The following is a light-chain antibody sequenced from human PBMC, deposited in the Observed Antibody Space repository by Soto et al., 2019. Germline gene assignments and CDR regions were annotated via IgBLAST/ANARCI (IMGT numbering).Light chain of an antibody. CDR2: KAS. J-gene: IGKJ1*01. CDR3: QQYERYST. Sequence: DIQMTQSPSTLSGSVGXRVTITCRASQNIYTWLAWYQQKPGIAPKLLIHKASTLESGVPSRFSGSGYGTEFTLAISGLQPEDSATYYCQQYERYSTFGQGTKVDIK. V-gene: IGKV1-5*03. CDR1: QNIYTW.